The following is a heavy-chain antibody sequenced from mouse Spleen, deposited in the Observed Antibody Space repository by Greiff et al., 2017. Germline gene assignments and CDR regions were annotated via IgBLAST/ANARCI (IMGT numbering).Heavy chain of an antibody. J-gene: IGHJ2*01. D-gene: IGHD2-3*01. CDR2: INPGSGGT. Sequence: VKLQESGAELVRPGTSVKVSCKASGYAFTNYLIEWVKQRPGQGLEWIGVINPGSGGTNYNEKFKGKATLTADKSSSTAYMQLSSLTSEDSAVYFCARLDSGDGYYDYFDYWGQGTTLTVSS. CDR1: GYAFTNYL. V-gene: IGHV1-54*01. CDR3: ARLDSGDGYYDYFDY.